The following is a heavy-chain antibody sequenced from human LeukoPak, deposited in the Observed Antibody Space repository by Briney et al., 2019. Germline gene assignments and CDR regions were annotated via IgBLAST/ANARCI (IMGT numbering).Heavy chain of an antibody. CDR1: GFTFSSYG. CDR2: ISYDGTNK. D-gene: IGHD1-26*01. V-gene: IGHV3-30*03. Sequence: GGSLRLSCAASGFTFSSYGMHWVRQAPGKGLEWVAVISYDGTNKYYADSVKGRFTISRDNSKNTLSLQMNSLRAEDTAVYYCARVRSGTYFDYWGQGTLVTVSS. J-gene: IGHJ4*02. CDR3: ARVRSGTYFDY.